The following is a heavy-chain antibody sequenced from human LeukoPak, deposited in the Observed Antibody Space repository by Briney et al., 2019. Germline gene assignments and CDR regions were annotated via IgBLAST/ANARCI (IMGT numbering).Heavy chain of an antibody. CDR1: GFTFSGYW. CDR2: INSDGRTT. CDR3: ARELYSGSSTSGDY. D-gene: IGHD1-26*01. Sequence: GGSLRLSCAASGFTFSGYWMHWVRQGPGKGLVWVSRINSDGRTTNYADSVKGRFTISRDNAKNTLYLQMNSLRVEDTAVYYCARELYSGSSTSGDYWGQGTLVTVSS. V-gene: IGHV3-74*01. J-gene: IGHJ4*02.